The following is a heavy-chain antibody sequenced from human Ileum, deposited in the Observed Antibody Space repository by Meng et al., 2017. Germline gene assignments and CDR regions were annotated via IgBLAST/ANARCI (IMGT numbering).Heavy chain of an antibody. CDR3: ARHGGYSQDF. Sequence: QVQLQGSGPGLGEPSETLSLTCAVSGGSIESNNLWTWIRQPPGQGLEWIGEVYHSGSAYYNPSLKSRVTMSVDKSKSQFSLMLTSVTAADTAIYYCARHGGYSQDFWGQGTLVTVSS. J-gene: IGHJ4*02. V-gene: IGHV4-4*02. CDR2: VYHSGSA. D-gene: IGHD4-23*01. CDR1: GGSIESNNL.